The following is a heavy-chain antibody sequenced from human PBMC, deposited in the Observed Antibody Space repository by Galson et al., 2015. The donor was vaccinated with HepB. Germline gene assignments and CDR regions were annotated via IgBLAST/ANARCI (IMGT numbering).Heavy chain of an antibody. CDR3: ARGYPRAFDY. Sequence: CAISGDSVSSISAAWNWIRQSPSRGFEWLGRTYYRSKWYNDYALSVKSRITINPDTSKNQFSLQLNSVTPEDTAVYYCARGYPRAFDYWGQGTLVTVSS. V-gene: IGHV6-1*01. CDR1: GDSVSSISAA. J-gene: IGHJ4*02. D-gene: IGHD2-15*01. CDR2: TYYRSKWYN.